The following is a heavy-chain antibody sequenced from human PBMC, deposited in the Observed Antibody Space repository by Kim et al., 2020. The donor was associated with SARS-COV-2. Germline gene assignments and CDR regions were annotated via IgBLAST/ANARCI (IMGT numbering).Heavy chain of an antibody. V-gene: IGHV1-2*02. CDR3: ARDREHGYSSARAGLDY. CDR1: GYTFTGYY. J-gene: IGHJ4*02. D-gene: IGHD5-18*01. CDR2: INPNSGGT. Sequence: ASVKVSCKASGYTFTGYYMHWVRQAPGQGLEWMGWINPNSGGTNYAQKFQGRVTMTRDTSISTAYMELSRLRSDDTAVYYCARDREHGYSSARAGLDYWGQGTLVTVSS.